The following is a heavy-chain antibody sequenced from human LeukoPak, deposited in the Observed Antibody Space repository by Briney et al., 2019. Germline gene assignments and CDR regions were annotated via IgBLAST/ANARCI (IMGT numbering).Heavy chain of an antibody. CDR1: GGSFSGYY. D-gene: IGHD3-16*02. V-gene: IGHV4-34*01. CDR3: ARVGDSDDYVWGSYRYPLFDY. CDR2: INHSGST. Sequence: SETLSLTCAVYGGSFSGYYWSWIRQPPGKGLEWIGEINHSGSTNYNPSLKSRVTISVDTSKHQFSLKLSSVTAADTAVYYCARVGDSDDYVWGSYRYPLFDYWGQGTLVTVSS. J-gene: IGHJ4*02.